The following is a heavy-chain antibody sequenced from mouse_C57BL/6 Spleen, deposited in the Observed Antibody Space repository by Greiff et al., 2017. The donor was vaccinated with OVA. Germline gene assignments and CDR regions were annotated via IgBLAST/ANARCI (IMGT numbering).Heavy chain of an antibody. CDR3: ARGWDYAMDY. CDR1: GFTFSDYY. V-gene: IGHV5-16*01. CDR2: INYDGSST. Sequence: EVQVVESEGGLVQPGSSMKLSCTASGFTFSDYYLAWVRQVPEKGLEWVANINYDGSSTYYLASLKSRFIISRDNAKNILYLQMSSLKSEDTATYYCARGWDYAMDYWGQGTSVTVSS. J-gene: IGHJ4*01. D-gene: IGHD4-1*01.